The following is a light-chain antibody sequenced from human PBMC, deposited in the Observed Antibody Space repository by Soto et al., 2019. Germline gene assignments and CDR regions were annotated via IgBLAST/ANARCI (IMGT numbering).Light chain of an antibody. CDR2: QVS. J-gene: IGKJ4*01. Sequence: DVVVTQSPLSLPVTLGQPASISCRSSQSLVYSDGKTYLNWFQQRPGQSQRRLIYQVSNRDSRVPDRLMGSGLCNEFAVKYSWVEAVEVRCDYYIQGGHRPLIFGGGTKVEIK. V-gene: IGKV2-30*01. CDR1: QSLVYSDGKTY. CDR3: IQGGHRPLI.